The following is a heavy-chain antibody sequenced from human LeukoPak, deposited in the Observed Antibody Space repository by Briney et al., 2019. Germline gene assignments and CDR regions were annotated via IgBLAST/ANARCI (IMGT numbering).Heavy chain of an antibody. V-gene: IGHV3-53*01. CDR2: IYSGGST. D-gene: IGHD1-1*01. CDR1: GFTVGTNY. J-gene: IGHJ4*02. Sequence: GGSLRLSCAASGFTVGTNYMSWVRQAPGKGLEWVSIIYSGGSTYYADSVKGWFTISRDNSKNTLYIQMNSLRAEDTAIYYCARDTKNWGQGTLVTVSS. CDR3: ARDTKN.